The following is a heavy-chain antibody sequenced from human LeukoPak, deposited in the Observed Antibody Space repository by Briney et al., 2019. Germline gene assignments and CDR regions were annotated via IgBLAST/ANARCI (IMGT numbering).Heavy chain of an antibody. J-gene: IGHJ6*02. CDR1: GFTFSSYS. CDR2: ISSSSSYI. V-gene: IGHV3-21*01. CDR3: ARDLGLLDDYYYGMDV. Sequence: GGSPRLSCAASGFTFSSYSMNWVRQAPGKGLEWVSSISSSSSYIYYADSVKGRFTISRDNAKNSLYLQMNSLRAEDTAVYYCARDLGLLDDYYYGMDVWGQGTTVTVSS. D-gene: IGHD1-26*01.